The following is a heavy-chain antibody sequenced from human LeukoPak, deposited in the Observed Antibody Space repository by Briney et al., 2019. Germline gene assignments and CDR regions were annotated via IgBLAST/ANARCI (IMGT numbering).Heavy chain of an antibody. CDR2: IRGSGGTA. D-gene: IGHD1-26*01. J-gene: IGHJ4*02. CDR1: GFTFSNYA. Sequence: GSLRLSCAASGFTFSNYAMSWVRQAPGKGLEWVSAIRGSGGTAYYADSVKGRFTISRDNSKNTLYLQMNSLRAEDTAVYYCARHSGSYLAGDYWGQGTLVTVSS. V-gene: IGHV3-23*01. CDR3: ARHSGSYLAGDY.